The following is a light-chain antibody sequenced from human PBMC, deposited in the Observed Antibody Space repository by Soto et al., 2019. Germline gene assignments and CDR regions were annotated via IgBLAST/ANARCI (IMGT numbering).Light chain of an antibody. V-gene: IGKV1-39*01. J-gene: IGKJ1*01. Sequence: DIQMTQSPSSLSASVGDRVTITCRTSQAIGNSVNWYQQKPGKAPNLLFYGTSTLQSGVPSRFSGSGSGTAFTLTISSAQREDFATYYCQQSFASSWTFGQGTKVEIK. CDR3: QQSFASSWT. CDR1: QAIGNS. CDR2: GTS.